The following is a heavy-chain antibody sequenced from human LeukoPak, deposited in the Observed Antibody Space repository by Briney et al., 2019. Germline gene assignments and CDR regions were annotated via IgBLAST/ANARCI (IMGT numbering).Heavy chain of an antibody. CDR3: ALRGYSSSWTALDY. CDR2: IKQDGSEK. V-gene: IGHV3-7*01. CDR1: GFTFSSYW. D-gene: IGHD6-13*01. Sequence: PGGSLRLSCAASGFTFSSYWMGWVRQAPGKGLEWVANIKQDGSEKYYVDSVKGRFTISRDNAKNSLYLQMNSLRIEDTAVYYCALRGYSSSWTALDYWGQGTLVTVSS. J-gene: IGHJ4*02.